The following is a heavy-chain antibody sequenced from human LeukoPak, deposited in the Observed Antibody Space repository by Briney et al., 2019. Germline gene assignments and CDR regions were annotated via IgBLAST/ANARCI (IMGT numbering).Heavy chain of an antibody. D-gene: IGHD1-26*01. CDR3: ARGVHSGSYPPGHYYYMDV. CDR2: INPSGGST. V-gene: IGHV1-46*01. J-gene: IGHJ6*03. Sequence: ASVKVFCKASGYTFTSYYMHWVRQAPGQGLEWMGIINPSGGSTSYAQKFQGRVTITADESTSTAYMELSSLRSEDTAVYYCARGVHSGSYPPGHYYYMDVWGKGTTVTISS. CDR1: GYTFTSYY.